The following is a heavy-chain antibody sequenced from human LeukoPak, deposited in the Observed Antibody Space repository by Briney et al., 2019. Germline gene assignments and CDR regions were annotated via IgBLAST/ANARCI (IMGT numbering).Heavy chain of an antibody. D-gene: IGHD3-22*01. V-gene: IGHV3-7*01. CDR3: AVYYSSGPIAY. Sequence: GGSLRLSCAASGLAFSYYWMSWVRQAPGKGLEWVANIKQDGSEKHYVDSVKGRFTVSRDNAKNSLYLQMNSLRAEDTAVYYCAVYYSSGPIAYWGQGTLITVSS. CDR1: GLAFSYYW. CDR2: IKQDGSEK. J-gene: IGHJ4*02.